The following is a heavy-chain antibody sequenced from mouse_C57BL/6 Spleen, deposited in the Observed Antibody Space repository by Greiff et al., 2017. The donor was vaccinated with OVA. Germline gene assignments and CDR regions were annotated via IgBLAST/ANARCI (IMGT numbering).Heavy chain of an antibody. CDR1: GYTFTSYW. J-gene: IGHJ2*01. CDR3: AREGYYGSSLYYFDY. V-gene: IGHV1-61*01. D-gene: IGHD1-1*01. CDR2: IYPSDSET. Sequence: QVQLQQPGAELVRPGSSVKLSCKASGYTFTSYWMDWVKQRPGQGLEWIGNIYPSDSETHYNQKFKDKATLTVDKSSSTAYMQLSSLTSADSAVYYCAREGYYGSSLYYFDYWGQGTTLTVSS.